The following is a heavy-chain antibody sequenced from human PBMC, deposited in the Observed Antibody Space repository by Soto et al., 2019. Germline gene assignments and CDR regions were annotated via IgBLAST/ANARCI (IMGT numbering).Heavy chain of an antibody. Sequence: SVKVSCKASGGTFSSYAISWVRQAPGQGLAWMGGLIPIFGTANYAQKFQGRDTITADASTSTAYMELRSLRCEDTAVYYCASLPANPRIVVVPAAIGYYGMDVWGQGTTVTVSS. CDR3: ASLPANPRIVVVPAAIGYYGMDV. CDR2: LIPIFGTA. V-gene: IGHV1-69*13. CDR1: GGTFSSYA. J-gene: IGHJ6*02. D-gene: IGHD2-2*01.